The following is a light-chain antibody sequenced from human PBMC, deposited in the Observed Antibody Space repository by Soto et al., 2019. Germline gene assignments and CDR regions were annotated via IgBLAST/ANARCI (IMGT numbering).Light chain of an antibody. CDR2: GAS. CDR3: QQYGSSPYT. CDR1: QRVSSSY. V-gene: IGKV3-20*01. J-gene: IGKJ2*01. Sequence: EIVLTQSPGTLSLSPGERATLSCRASQRVSSSYLDWYQQKPGQAPRLLIYGASSRATGIPDRFSGSGSGTDFTLTISRLEPEEFAVYYCQQYGSSPYTFGQGTKLEIK.